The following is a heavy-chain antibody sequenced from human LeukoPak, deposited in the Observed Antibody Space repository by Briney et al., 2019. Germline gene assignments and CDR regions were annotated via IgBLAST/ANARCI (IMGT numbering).Heavy chain of an antibody. V-gene: IGHV4-59*05. D-gene: IGHD2-2*01. CDR1: GASISPYN. Sequence: SETLSLTCTVSGASISPYNWNWIRQPPGKGLEWIGSIYYSGSTYYNPSLKSRVTISVDTSKNQFSLKLSSVTAADTAVYYCARFTSTSPLDYWGQGTLVTVSS. CDR2: IYYSGST. J-gene: IGHJ4*02. CDR3: ARFTSTSPLDY.